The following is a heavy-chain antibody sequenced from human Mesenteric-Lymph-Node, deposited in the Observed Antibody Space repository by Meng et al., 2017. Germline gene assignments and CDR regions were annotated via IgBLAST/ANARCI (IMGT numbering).Heavy chain of an antibody. J-gene: IGHJ3*01. V-gene: IGHV3-15*01. CDR2: LISKKDGGAA. CDR1: GFTLSNAW. CDR3: TASLTTGAFDL. D-gene: IGHD4-17*01. Sequence: PRVAAGGNLAIPGGFLMSAVAASGFTLSNAWMSWVRQARGKGLEWVGRLISKKDGGAADYVEPVKGRFSISRDDSTNTLYLQMNSLKTEDAGLYYCTASLTTGAFDLWGQGTVVTVSS.